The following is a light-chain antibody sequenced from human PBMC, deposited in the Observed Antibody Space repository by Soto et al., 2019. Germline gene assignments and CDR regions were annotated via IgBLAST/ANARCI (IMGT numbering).Light chain of an antibody. J-gene: IGKJ1*01. CDR3: PQSNNYPWT. Sequence: DIQMTQSPSTLSASVGDRVTITCRASQYIHNYLAWYQQKPGEAPQLLIYEAANLESGVPSRFSGSGTGTEFTLTISSLQPDDFATYYCPQSNNYPWTFGQGPMVEI. CDR1: QYIHNY. V-gene: IGKV1-5*03. CDR2: EAA.